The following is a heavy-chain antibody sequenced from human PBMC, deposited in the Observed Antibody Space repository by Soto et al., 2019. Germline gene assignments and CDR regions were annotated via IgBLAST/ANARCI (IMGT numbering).Heavy chain of an antibody. Sequence: QVQLVQSGAEVKKPGSSVKVSCKASGGTFSSYTISWVRQAPGQGLEWMGRIIPILGIANYEQKLQGRVKITADKSTSTAYIERSSLGSEDTVVYYCARETSGGLSVYGYYYGMDVWGQGTTVTVFS. V-gene: IGHV1-69*08. J-gene: IGHJ6*02. D-gene: IGHD1-26*01. CDR1: GGTFSSYT. CDR3: ARETSGGLSVYGYYYGMDV. CDR2: IIPILGIA.